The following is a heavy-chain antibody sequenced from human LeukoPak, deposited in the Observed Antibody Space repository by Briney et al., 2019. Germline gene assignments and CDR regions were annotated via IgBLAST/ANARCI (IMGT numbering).Heavy chain of an antibody. CDR2: IDGSSTYI. CDR1: GFTFSRDW. Sequence: GGSLRLSCAASGFTFSRDWMTWVRQAPGKGLEWVSSIDGSSTYIYYADSVKARFTISRDNAKNSLYLQMNSLRADDTAVYYCARVITMIVVVDYWGLGTLVTVSS. J-gene: IGHJ4*02. D-gene: IGHD3-22*01. CDR3: ARVITMIVVVDY. V-gene: IGHV3-21*01.